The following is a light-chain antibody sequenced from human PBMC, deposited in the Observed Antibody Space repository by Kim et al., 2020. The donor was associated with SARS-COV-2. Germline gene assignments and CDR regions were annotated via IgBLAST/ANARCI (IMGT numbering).Light chain of an antibody. CDR3: QKYNSAPLT. Sequence: SACVGDRVTITCRASQSISNHLAWYQQKPGKVPKLLIYAASTLQSGVPSRFSGSGSGTDFTLTISSLQPEDVATYYCQKYNSAPLTFGGGTKVEI. CDR1: QSISNH. CDR2: AAS. J-gene: IGKJ4*01. V-gene: IGKV1-27*01.